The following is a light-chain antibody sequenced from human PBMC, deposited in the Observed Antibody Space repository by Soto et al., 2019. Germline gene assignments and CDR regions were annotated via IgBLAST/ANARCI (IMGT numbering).Light chain of an antibody. J-gene: IGKJ1*01. Sequence: EIVLTQSPGTPSLSPGERATLSCRASQIVSSSYLAWYQQKPGQAPRLLTYGASSRATGIPDRFSGSGSGTDFTLTISRLEPEDFAVYYCQQYGSSPRTFGQGTKVDIK. V-gene: IGKV3-20*01. CDR3: QQYGSSPRT. CDR2: GAS. CDR1: QIVSSSY.